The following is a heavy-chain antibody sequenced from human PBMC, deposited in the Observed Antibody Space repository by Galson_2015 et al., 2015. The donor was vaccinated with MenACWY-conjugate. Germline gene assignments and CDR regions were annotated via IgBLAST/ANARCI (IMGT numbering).Heavy chain of an antibody. CDR1: GYTFTGYY. Sequence: SVKVSCKASGYTFTGYYMHWVRQAPGQGLEWMGWINPNSGGTNYAQKFQGWVTMTRDTSISTAYMELSRLRSDDTAVYYCARGLLISNAVDMDVWGQGTTVTVSS. J-gene: IGHJ6*02. CDR3: ARGLLISNAVDMDV. CDR2: INPNSGGT. D-gene: IGHD2-8*01. V-gene: IGHV1-2*04.